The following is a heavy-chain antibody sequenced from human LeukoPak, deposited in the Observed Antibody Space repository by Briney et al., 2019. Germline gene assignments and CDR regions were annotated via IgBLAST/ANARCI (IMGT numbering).Heavy chain of an antibody. V-gene: IGHV1-18*01. J-gene: IGHJ4*02. CDR2: ISAYNGNT. Sequence: GASVKVSCKASGYTFTSYGISWVRQAPGQGLEWMGWISAYNGNTNYAQKLQGRVTMTTDTSTSTAYMELRSLRSDDTAVYYCATFTGSGYCSSTSCQRSHFDYWGQGTLVTVSS. CDR1: GYTFTSYG. D-gene: IGHD2-2*01. CDR3: ATFTGSGYCSSTSCQRSHFDY.